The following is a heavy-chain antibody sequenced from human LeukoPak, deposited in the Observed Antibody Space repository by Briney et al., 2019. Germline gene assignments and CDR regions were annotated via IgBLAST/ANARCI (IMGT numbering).Heavy chain of an antibody. CDR3: ARVMNYYDSSGYSLDY. Sequence: GGSLRFSCAASGFTFSSYAMHWVRQAPGKGLEYVSAISSNGGSTYYANSVKGRFTISRDNSKNTLYLQMGSLRAEDMAVYYCARVMNYYDSSGYSLDYWGQGTLVTVSS. D-gene: IGHD3-22*01. J-gene: IGHJ4*02. CDR1: GFTFSSYA. CDR2: ISSNGGST. V-gene: IGHV3-64*01.